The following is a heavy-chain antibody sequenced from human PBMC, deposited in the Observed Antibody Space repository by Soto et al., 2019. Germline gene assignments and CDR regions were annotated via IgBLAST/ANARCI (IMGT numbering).Heavy chain of an antibody. Sequence: LSCAVYGGSFSGYYWSWIRQPPGKGLEWIGEINHSGSTNYNPSLKSRVTISVDTSKNQFSLKLSSVTAADTAVYYCARGRGYSYGSIDYWGQGTLVTVSS. CDR3: ARGRGYSYGSIDY. J-gene: IGHJ4*02. CDR2: INHSGST. CDR1: GGSFSGYY. D-gene: IGHD5-18*01. V-gene: IGHV4-34*01.